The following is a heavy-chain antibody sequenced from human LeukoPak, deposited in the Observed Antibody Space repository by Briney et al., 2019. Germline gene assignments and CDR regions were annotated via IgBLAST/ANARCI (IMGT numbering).Heavy chain of an antibody. D-gene: IGHD2-2*01. CDR3: ARISLVVPAVPAFDP. Sequence: PSETLSLTCTVSGGSISSSSYYWGWIRQPPGKGLEWIGSIYYSGSTYYNPSLKSRVTISVDTSKNQFSLKLSSVTAADTAVYYCARISLVVPAVPAFDPWGQGTLVTVSS. CDR2: IYYSGST. V-gene: IGHV4-39*01. J-gene: IGHJ5*02. CDR1: GGSISSSSYY.